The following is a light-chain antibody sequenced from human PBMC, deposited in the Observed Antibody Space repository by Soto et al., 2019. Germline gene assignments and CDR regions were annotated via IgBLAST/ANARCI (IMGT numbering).Light chain of an antibody. Sequence: EIVLTQSPGTLSLYRGERATLSCRASQTVNSIYFACYQRKPGQAPRLLIYGASNRATGIPDRFSGSGSGTDFTLTISRLEAEDFGVYYCQQYDTSPRTFGQGTKVEIK. J-gene: IGKJ1*01. CDR2: GAS. CDR1: QTVNSIY. V-gene: IGKV3-20*01. CDR3: QQYDTSPRT.